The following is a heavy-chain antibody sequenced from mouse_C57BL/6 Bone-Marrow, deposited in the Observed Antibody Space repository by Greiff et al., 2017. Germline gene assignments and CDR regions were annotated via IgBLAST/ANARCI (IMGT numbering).Heavy chain of an antibody. CDR1: GYTFTSYW. CDR3: ARSGDYGDYYAMDY. Sequence: VQLQQPGAELVMPGASVKLSCKASGYTFTSYWMHWVKQRPGQGLEWIGEIDPSDSYTNYNQKFKGKSTLTVDNSSSTAYMQLSSLTSEDSAVXYCARSGDYGDYYAMDYWGQGTSVTVSS. J-gene: IGHJ4*01. D-gene: IGHD2-4*01. V-gene: IGHV1-69*01. CDR2: IDPSDSYT.